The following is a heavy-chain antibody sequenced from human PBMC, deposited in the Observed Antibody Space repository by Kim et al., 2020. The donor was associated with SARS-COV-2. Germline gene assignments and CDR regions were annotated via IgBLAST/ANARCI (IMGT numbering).Heavy chain of an antibody. Sequence: HSSGSTYYNPSLKSRVTISVDTSKNQFSLKLSSVTAADTAVYYCEYAFDIWGQGTMVTVSS. CDR2: HSSGST. V-gene: IGHV4-39*01. CDR3: EYAFDI. J-gene: IGHJ3*02.